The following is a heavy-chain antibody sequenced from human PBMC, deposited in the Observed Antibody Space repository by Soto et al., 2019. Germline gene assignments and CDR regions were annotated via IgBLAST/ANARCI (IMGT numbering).Heavy chain of an antibody. CDR1: GFTFSGYW. CDR3: ARGHSWGMDV. V-gene: IGHV3-74*01. J-gene: IGHJ6*02. Sequence: GGSLRLSCAASGFTFSGYWMHWVRQAPEKGLVWVSRLDSDGSSTSYAESVKGRFTISRDNAKYTLYLQMNSLRADDTAVYYCARGHSWGMDVWGQGTTVTVSS. CDR2: LDSDGSST. D-gene: IGHD6-13*01.